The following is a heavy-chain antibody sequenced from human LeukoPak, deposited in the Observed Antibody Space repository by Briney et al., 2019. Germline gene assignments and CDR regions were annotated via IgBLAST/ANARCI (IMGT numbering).Heavy chain of an antibody. Sequence: PGGSLRLSCAASGFTFSSYEMNWVRQAPGKGLEWVSYISSSSSIIYYTDSVKGRFTISRDNAKTSLYLQMNSLRDEDTAVYYCARDRYYGSGDYQTAGGCFDCWGQGTLVTVSS. J-gene: IGHJ4*02. CDR1: GFTFSSYE. CDR2: ISSSSSII. CDR3: ARDRYYGSGDYQTAGGCFDC. V-gene: IGHV3-48*03. D-gene: IGHD3-10*01.